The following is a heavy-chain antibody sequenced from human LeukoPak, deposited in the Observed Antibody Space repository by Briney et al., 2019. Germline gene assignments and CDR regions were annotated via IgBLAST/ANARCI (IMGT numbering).Heavy chain of an antibody. Sequence: SETLSLTCTVSGGSISSYYWSWIRQPPGKGLEWNGYIYYSGSTNYNPSLKSRVTISVDTSKNQFSLKLSSVTAADTAVYYCARGPPTSSSWYGRYYYYGMDVWGQGTTVTVSS. CDR1: GGSISSYY. V-gene: IGHV4-59*01. CDR2: IYYSGST. D-gene: IGHD6-13*01. J-gene: IGHJ6*02. CDR3: ARGPPTSSSWYGRYYYYGMDV.